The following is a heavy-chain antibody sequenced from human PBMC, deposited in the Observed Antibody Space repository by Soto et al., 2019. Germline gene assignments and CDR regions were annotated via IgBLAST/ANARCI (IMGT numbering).Heavy chain of an antibody. V-gene: IGHV4-39*01. CDR3: VRHASGYSVS. J-gene: IGHJ5*02. D-gene: IGHD3-22*01. CDR1: GGSISSSDYY. Sequence: QLQLQESGPGLVKPSETLSLICTVSGGSISSSDYYWGWIRQPPGKGLEWIGSIYYTGTTYYSPSLKRRVTISLAASKPHFSVMLTSVPAADPALYYCVRHASGYSVSWGQGTLVTVSS. CDR2: IYYTGTT.